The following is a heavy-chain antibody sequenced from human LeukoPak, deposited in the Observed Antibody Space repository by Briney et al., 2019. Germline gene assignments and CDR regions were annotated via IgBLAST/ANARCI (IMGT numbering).Heavy chain of an antibody. CDR3: ARGDIAAAGYYLNY. J-gene: IGHJ4*02. V-gene: IGHV1-18*04. D-gene: IGHD6-13*01. CDR1: GYTSTAYY. Sequence: ASVKVSCKASGYTSTAYYVHWVRQAPGQGLERVGWISAHNGKTNYAQKVQGRVTMTTDTSTSTAYMELRSLRSDDTAVYYCARGDIAAAGYYLNYWGQGTLVTVSS. CDR2: ISAHNGKT.